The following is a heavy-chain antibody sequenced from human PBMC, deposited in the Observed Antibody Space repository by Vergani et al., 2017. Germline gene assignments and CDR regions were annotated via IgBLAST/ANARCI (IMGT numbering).Heavy chain of an antibody. V-gene: IGHV3-23*01. Sequence: EVQLLESGGGLIHPGASLTLSCAASGFSFRSYAMGWVRQAPGKGLEWVSLISSSSGDKYYADFVKGRFTISRDNSGNTLFLQMNNLNAEDTAKYYCTKYPGFGDVFDFWGQGAVVSVSS. D-gene: IGHD3-10*01. CDR3: TKYPGFGDVFDF. J-gene: IGHJ4*02. CDR2: ISSSSGDK. CDR1: GFSFRSYA.